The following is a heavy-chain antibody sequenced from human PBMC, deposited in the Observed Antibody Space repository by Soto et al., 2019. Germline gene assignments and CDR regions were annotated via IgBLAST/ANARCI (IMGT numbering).Heavy chain of an antibody. Sequence: SETLSLTCAVYGGSFSVYYWSWIRQPPGKGLEWIGEINHSGSTNYNPSLKSRVTISVDTSKNQFSLKLSSVTAADTAVYYCARGPPRITMVRGVTKFDYWGQGTLVTVSS. J-gene: IGHJ4*02. CDR1: GGSFSVYY. CDR3: ARGPPRITMVRGVTKFDY. V-gene: IGHV4-34*01. D-gene: IGHD3-10*01. CDR2: INHSGST.